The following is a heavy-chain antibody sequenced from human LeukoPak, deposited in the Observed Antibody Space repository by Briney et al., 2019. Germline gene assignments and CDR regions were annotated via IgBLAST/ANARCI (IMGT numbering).Heavy chain of an antibody. CDR3: AKDTIPRIAVAGGGRFDP. CDR2: ISNDGSNE. CDR1: RFTFSTDG. J-gene: IGHJ5*02. D-gene: IGHD6-19*01. V-gene: IGHV3-30*18. Sequence: GGSLRLSCAASRFTFSTDGRHWVRQAPGKGLEWVAVISNDGSNEYYADSVKGRFTISRDNSKNTLYLQMNSRRAEDTAVYYCAKDTIPRIAVAGGGRFDPWGQGTLVTVSS.